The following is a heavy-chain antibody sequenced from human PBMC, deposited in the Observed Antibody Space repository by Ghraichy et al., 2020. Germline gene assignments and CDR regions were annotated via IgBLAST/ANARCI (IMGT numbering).Heavy chain of an antibody. CDR3: ARDDIAFTMTLNYGMDV. V-gene: IGHV3-7*01. D-gene: IGHD3-22*01. Sequence: GGSLRLSCAASGFTFSSYWMSWVRQAPGKGLEWVANIKQDGSEKYYVDSVKGRFTISRDNAKNSLYLQMNSLRAEDTAVYYCARDDIAFTMTLNYGMDVWGQGTTVTVSS. CDR1: GFTFSSYW. J-gene: IGHJ6*02. CDR2: IKQDGSEK.